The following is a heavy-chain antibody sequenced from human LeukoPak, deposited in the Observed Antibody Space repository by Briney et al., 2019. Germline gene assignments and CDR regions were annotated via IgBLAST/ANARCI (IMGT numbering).Heavy chain of an antibody. CDR3: ARSGGGIDDY. V-gene: IGHV4-59*01. CDR1: GGSISSYY. CDR2: IYYSGST. D-gene: IGHD1-26*01. Sequence: SETLSLTCTVSGGSISSYYWSWIRQPPGKGLEWIGYIYYSGSTNYNPSLKSRVTISVDTSKNQFSLKLSSVTAADTAVYYCARSGGGIDDYWGQGTLVTVSS. J-gene: IGHJ4*02.